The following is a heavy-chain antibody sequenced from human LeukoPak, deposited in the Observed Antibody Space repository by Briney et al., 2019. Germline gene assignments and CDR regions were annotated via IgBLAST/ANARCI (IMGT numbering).Heavy chain of an antibody. Sequence: GRSLRLSCAASGFTFSIYAMHWVRQPPGKGLEWVAVISYDGSNKYYADSVKGRFTISRDNSKNTLYLQMNSLRAEDTAVYYCAKDLGYCSGGSCYNWFDPWGQGTLVTVSS. J-gene: IGHJ5*02. D-gene: IGHD2-15*01. CDR1: GFTFSIYA. CDR3: AKDLGYCSGGSCYNWFDP. CDR2: ISYDGSNK. V-gene: IGHV3-30*04.